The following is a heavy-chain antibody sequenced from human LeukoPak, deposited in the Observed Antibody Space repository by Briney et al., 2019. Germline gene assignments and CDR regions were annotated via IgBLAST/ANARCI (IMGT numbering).Heavy chain of an antibody. D-gene: IGHD3-3*01. CDR3: ARGFYSGYYFDY. Sequence: SETLSLTCAVYGGSFSGYYWSWIRQPPGKGLEWIGEINHSGSTNYNPSLKSRVTISVDTSKNQCSLKLSSVTAADTAVYYCARGFYSGYYFDYWGQGTLVTVSS. CDR2: INHSGST. V-gene: IGHV4-34*01. CDR1: GGSFSGYY. J-gene: IGHJ4*02.